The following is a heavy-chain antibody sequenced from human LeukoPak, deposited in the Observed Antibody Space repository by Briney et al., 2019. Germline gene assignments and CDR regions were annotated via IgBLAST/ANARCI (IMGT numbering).Heavy chain of an antibody. J-gene: IGHJ4*02. CDR2: ISYDGSNK. CDR1: GFAFSSYA. V-gene: IGHV3-30-3*01. CDR3: ARDLDY. Sequence: GGSLRLSCAASGFAFSSYAMHWVRQAPGKGLEWVAVISYDGSNKYYADSVKGRFTISRDNSKNTLYLQMNSLRAEDTAVYYCARDLDYWGQGTLVTVSS.